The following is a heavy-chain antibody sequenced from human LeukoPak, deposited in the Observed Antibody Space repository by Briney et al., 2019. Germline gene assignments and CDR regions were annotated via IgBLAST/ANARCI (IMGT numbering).Heavy chain of an antibody. V-gene: IGHV3-11*01. CDR2: ISSSGSTI. CDR1: GFAFSDYY. D-gene: IGHD3-10*01. CDR3: AKAVGRMVRVHGDY. Sequence: GGSLRLSCAASGFAFSDYYMSWIRQAPGKGLEWVSYISSSGSTIYYADSVKGRFTISRDNAKNSLYLQMNSLRAEDTAVYYCAKAVGRMVRVHGDYWGQGTLVTVSS. J-gene: IGHJ4*02.